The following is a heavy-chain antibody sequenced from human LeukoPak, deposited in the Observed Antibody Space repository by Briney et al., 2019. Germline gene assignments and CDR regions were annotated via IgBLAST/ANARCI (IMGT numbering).Heavy chain of an antibody. Sequence: SETLSLTCTVSGGSISSYYWSWIRQPPGKGLEWIGYIYYSGSTNYNPSLKSRVTISVDTSKNQFSLKLSSVTAADTAVYYCARVPAYYYDSSGYQGDYWGQGTLVTVSS. J-gene: IGHJ4*02. CDR3: ARVPAYYYDSSGYQGDY. CDR1: GGSISSYY. V-gene: IGHV4-59*12. D-gene: IGHD3-22*01. CDR2: IYYSGST.